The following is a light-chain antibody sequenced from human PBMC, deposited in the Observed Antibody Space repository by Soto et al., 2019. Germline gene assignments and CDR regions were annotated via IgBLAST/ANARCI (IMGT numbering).Light chain of an antibody. CDR1: QSVSSSY. Sequence: ETVWTQAPGTLSLSQGERATLSCRASQSVSSSYLAWYQQKPGQAPRLLIYGASSRATGIPDRFSGSGSGTDFTLTISRLEPEDFAVYYCQQYGSSPWTFGQGTKVDIK. CDR3: QQYGSSPWT. CDR2: GAS. J-gene: IGKJ1*01. V-gene: IGKV3-20*01.